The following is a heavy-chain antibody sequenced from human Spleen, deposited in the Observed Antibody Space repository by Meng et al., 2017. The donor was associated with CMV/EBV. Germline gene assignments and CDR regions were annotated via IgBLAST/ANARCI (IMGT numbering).Heavy chain of an antibody. J-gene: IGHJ5*02. CDR2: IERDGREK. CDR1: GFIFGDFW. Sequence: SLRVSCEGSGFIFGDFWMNWVRQAPGKGLEWVASIERDGREKFYVDSVKGRFTISRDNARNTLYLQMNSLRDDDTAVYYCYMGHYSGAWGQGTLVPSPQ. CDR3: YMGHYSGA. D-gene: IGHD2-21*01. V-gene: IGHV3-7*01.